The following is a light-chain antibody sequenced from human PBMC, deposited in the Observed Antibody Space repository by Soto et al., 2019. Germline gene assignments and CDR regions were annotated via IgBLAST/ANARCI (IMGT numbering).Light chain of an antibody. Sequence: EIVLTQSPGTLSLSPGERVTLSCRASQSVSSSYLAWYQQKPGQAPRLLIYGASTRATGIPARFSGSGSGTEFTLTISSLQSEDFAVYYCQQYNNWPPTFGQGTKVDI. CDR3: QQYNNWPPT. J-gene: IGKJ1*01. CDR2: GAS. V-gene: IGKV3-15*01. CDR1: QSVSSSY.